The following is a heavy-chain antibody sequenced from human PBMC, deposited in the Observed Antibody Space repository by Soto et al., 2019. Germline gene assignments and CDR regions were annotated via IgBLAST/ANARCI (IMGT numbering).Heavy chain of an antibody. V-gene: IGHV3-23*01. CDR1: GFTFSSYA. Sequence: EVQLLESGGGLVQPGGSLRLSCAASGFTFSSYAMSWVRQAPGKGLEWVSAISGSGGSTYYADSVKGRFTISRDNSKNTLYLQMNSLRAEDTAVYYCAKELIAVAGEKEGWFDPWGQGTLVTVSS. CDR3: AKELIAVAGEKEGWFDP. D-gene: IGHD6-19*01. J-gene: IGHJ5*02. CDR2: ISGSGGST.